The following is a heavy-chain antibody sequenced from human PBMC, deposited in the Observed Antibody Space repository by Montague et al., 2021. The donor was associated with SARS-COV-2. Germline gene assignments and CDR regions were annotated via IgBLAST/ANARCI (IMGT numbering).Heavy chain of an antibody. D-gene: IGHD3-22*01. Sequence: SETLSLTCTVFGDSISTNYWSWIRQPPGKGPEWIGNIFYRGTTHYNPSLKSRVTLSVDASPNQVSLKLASVTAADTAVYYCASYDGAFDPWGQGTMVLVSS. CDR1: GDSISTNY. J-gene: IGHJ3*01. V-gene: IGHV4-59*08. CDR3: ASYDGAFDP. CDR2: IFYRGTT.